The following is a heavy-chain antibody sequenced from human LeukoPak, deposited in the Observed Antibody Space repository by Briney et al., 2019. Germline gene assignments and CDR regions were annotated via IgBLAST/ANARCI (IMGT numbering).Heavy chain of an antibody. Sequence: GGSLRLSYAASGFTFSIYAMHWVRQAPGKGLEYVSGIRSDGGNTFYANSVQGRFSISRDNSKNTVYLQTGSLRAEDMGVYYCARGGSGSPMDYWGQGTLVTVSS. V-gene: IGHV3-64*01. CDR3: ARGGSGSPMDY. CDR2: IRSDGGNT. D-gene: IGHD3-10*01. J-gene: IGHJ4*02. CDR1: GFTFSIYA.